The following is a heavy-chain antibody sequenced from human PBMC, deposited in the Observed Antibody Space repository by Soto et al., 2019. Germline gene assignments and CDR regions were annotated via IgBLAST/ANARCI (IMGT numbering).Heavy chain of an antibody. D-gene: IGHD2-15*01. Sequence: ASVKVSCKASGYTFTGYYMHWVRQAPGQGLEWMGWINPNSGGTNYAQKFQGSVTMTRDTSISTAYMELSRLRSDDTALYCCVSLSIDYYCCGLDVWGQGTTVTVSS. J-gene: IGHJ6*02. CDR1: GYTFTGYY. CDR3: VSLSIDYYCCGLDV. CDR2: INPNSGGT. V-gene: IGHV1-2*02.